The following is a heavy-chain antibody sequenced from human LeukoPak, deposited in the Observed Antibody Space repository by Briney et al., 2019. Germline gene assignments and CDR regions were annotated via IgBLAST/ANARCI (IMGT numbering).Heavy chain of an antibody. D-gene: IGHD3-9*01. Sequence: SETLSLTCTVSGGSICSYYWSWIRQPPGKGLEWIGYIYYSGSTNYNPSLKSRVTISVDTSKNQFSLKLSSVTAADTAVYYCASSDILTGYPTYYYYYMDVWGKGTTVTVSS. V-gene: IGHV4-59*01. CDR3: ASSDILTGYPTYYYYYMDV. CDR1: GGSICSYY. CDR2: IYYSGST. J-gene: IGHJ6*03.